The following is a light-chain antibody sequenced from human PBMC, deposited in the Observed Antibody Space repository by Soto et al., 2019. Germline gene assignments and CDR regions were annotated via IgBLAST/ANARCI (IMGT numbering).Light chain of an antibody. CDR1: QSIRSY. Sequence: DIQLTQSPSSLSASVGDKVTIACLSSQSIRSYLNWVQQKPGKAPKLLIYDASSLQTGVPSRFSGSGSGTDFSLTISSLQPEDFATYYCQQSYSTPPWTFGQGTKVDI. V-gene: IGKV1-39*01. CDR2: DAS. J-gene: IGKJ1*01. CDR3: QQSYSTPPWT.